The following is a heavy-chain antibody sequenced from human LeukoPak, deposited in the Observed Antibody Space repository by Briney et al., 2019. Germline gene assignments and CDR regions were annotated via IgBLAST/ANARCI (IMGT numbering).Heavy chain of an antibody. Sequence: SETLSLTCTVSGGSISSGIYYWSWIRQPAGKGLEWIGRIYTSGSTNYNPSLKSRLTISVDTSKNQFSLNLSSVTAADTAVYYCARDSDRFDPWGQGTLVTVSS. V-gene: IGHV4-61*02. J-gene: IGHJ5*02. CDR3: ARDSDRFDP. CDR1: GGSISSGIYY. CDR2: IYTSGST.